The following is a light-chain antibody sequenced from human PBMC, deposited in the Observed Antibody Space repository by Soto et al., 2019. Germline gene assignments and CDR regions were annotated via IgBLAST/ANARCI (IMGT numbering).Light chain of an antibody. CDR2: SNN. CDR3: ATWDDSLVL. CDR1: SSNIGSYS. V-gene: IGLV1-44*01. J-gene: IGLJ2*01. Sequence: QSVLTQPPSASGTPGHRVTISCSGGSSNIGSYSVNWYQHLPGTAPKLLIYSNNQRPSGVPDRFSGSKSGTSASLAISGLQSEDEADYYCATWDDSLVLFGEGTKLTVL.